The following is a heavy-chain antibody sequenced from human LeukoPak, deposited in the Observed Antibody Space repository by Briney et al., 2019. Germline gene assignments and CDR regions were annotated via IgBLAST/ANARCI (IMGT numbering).Heavy chain of an antibody. CDR2: IYYSGNS. Sequence: SETLSLTCTVSGGSLSTYYWSWIRQPPGKGLEWIGYIYYSGNSNYNPSLKSRVTMSLDTSKNHFSLKLNSVTAADTAVYYCVRRVAVRGFYGFDIWGQGAMVTVSS. V-gene: IGHV4-59*12. CDR3: VRRVAVRGFYGFDI. J-gene: IGHJ3*02. D-gene: IGHD6-6*01. CDR1: GGSLSTYY.